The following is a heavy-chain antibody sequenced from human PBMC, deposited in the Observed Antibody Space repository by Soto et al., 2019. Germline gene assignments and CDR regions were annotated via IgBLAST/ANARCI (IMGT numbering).Heavy chain of an antibody. J-gene: IGHJ4*02. D-gene: IGHD2-21*02. V-gene: IGHV1-46*02. CDR1: GYTFNTYY. Sequence: QVQLVQSGAEVRKPGASVKVSCKPSGYTFNTYYLHWLRQAPGQALEWMGVIHPSGGGTTYAQKFQGRVTVTRETSTTTVFMELSSMRSDDTAVYYCARGGHIAVVTASFDNWGQGTLVTVSS. CDR2: IHPSGGGT. CDR3: ARGGHIAVVTASFDN.